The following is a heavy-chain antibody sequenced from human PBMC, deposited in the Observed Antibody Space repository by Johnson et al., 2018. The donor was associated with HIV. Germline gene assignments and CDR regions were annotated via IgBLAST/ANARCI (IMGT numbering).Heavy chain of an antibody. J-gene: IGHJ3*02. CDR1: GFNFSNYA. CDR3: ARERVHDKSALDAFDI. D-gene: IGHD1-1*01. V-gene: IGHV3-64*01. CDR2: ISSNGGKT. Sequence: VQLVESGGGLAKPAWSPRLSCAASGFNFSNYAMHWVRQAPGKGLDYVSAISSNGGKTYYANSVQGRFTISRDNSKNTLYLQMGRLRGEDKAVYYCARERVHDKSALDAFDIWGQGTIVTVSS.